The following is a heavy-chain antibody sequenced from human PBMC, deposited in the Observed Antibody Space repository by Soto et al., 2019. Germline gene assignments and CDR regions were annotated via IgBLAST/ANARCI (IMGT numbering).Heavy chain of an antibody. Sequence: GGSLRLSCAASGFTFSSYGMHWVRQAPGKGLEWVAVISYDGSNKYYADSVKGRFTISRDNSKNTLYLQMNSLRAEDTAVYYCEVLLRLPFNIWGQGTTVTVSS. J-gene: IGHJ3*02. CDR3: EVLLRLPFNI. CDR2: ISYDGSNK. CDR1: GFTFSSYG. D-gene: IGHD2-15*01. V-gene: IGHV3-30*03.